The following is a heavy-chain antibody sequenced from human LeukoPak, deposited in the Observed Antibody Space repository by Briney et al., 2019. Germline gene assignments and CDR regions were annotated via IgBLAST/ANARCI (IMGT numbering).Heavy chain of an antibody. CDR3: ARDYRRVTYYYGSGSEGLDY. Sequence: SETLSLTCTVSGGSISSYYWSWIRQPPGKGLEWIGCIYYSGSTNYNPSLKSRVTISVDTSKNQFSLKLSSVTAADTAVYYCARDYRRVTYYYGSGSEGLDYWGQGTLVTVSS. D-gene: IGHD3-10*01. CDR2: IYYSGST. V-gene: IGHV4-59*01. CDR1: GGSISSYY. J-gene: IGHJ4*02.